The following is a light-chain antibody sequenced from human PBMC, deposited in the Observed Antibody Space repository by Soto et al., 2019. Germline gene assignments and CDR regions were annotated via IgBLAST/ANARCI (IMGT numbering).Light chain of an antibody. J-gene: IGKJ1*01. V-gene: IGKV1-5*01. Sequence: GDRVTITCRASQSMNSWLAWYQQKPGEAPKVLIYDASSLESGVPSRFSGSGSGTEFTLTIGSLQPDDFATYYCLRYNAFSQTFGQGTKVEI. CDR1: QSMNSW. CDR3: LRYNAFSQT. CDR2: DAS.